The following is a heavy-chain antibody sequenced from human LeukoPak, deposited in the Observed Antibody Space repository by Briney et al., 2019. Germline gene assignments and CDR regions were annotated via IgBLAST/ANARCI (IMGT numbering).Heavy chain of an antibody. CDR2: IYHSGST. Sequence: PSETLSLTCAVSGGSISSGGYSWSWIRQPPGKGLEWLGYIYHSGSTYYNPSLKSRVTISVDRSKNQFSLKLSSVTAADTAVYYCASGGYCSSTSCQEAWFDPWGQGTLVIVS. V-gene: IGHV4-30-2*01. D-gene: IGHD2-2*03. CDR3: ASGGYCSSTSCQEAWFDP. CDR1: GGSISSGGYS. J-gene: IGHJ5*02.